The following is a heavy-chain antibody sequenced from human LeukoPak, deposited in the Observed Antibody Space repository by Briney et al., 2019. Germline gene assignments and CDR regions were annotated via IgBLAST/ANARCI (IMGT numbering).Heavy chain of an antibody. Sequence: GGSLRLSCATSGFTFSSYAMSWVRQAPGKGLEWVSAISGSGGSTYYADSVKGRFTISRDNSKNTLYLQMNSLRAEDTAVYYCAKDLDIVVVPAWDWGQGTLVTVSS. CDR2: ISGSGGST. CDR1: GFTFSSYA. V-gene: IGHV3-23*01. D-gene: IGHD2-2*03. CDR3: AKDLDIVVVPAWD. J-gene: IGHJ4*02.